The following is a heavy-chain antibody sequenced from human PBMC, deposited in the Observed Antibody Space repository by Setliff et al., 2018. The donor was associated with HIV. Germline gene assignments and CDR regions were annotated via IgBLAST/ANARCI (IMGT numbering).Heavy chain of an antibody. Sequence: SETLSLTCTVSGGPISSYYLRWIRQPPGKGLEWIGFIYTSVTTYNPSLKSRVTISVDTSKNQFSLRLTSVTAADTAVYFCAGTSWGGYYYSSGSYYNDYWGQGTLVTVSS. V-gene: IGHV4-4*08. CDR2: IYTSVT. CDR1: GGPISSYY. D-gene: IGHD3-10*01. J-gene: IGHJ4*02. CDR3: AGTSWGGYYYSSGSYYNDY.